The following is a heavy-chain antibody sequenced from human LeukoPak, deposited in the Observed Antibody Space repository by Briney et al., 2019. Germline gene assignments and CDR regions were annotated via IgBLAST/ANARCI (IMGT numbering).Heavy chain of an antibody. J-gene: IGHJ5*02. V-gene: IGHV4-61*02. CDR2: IYTSGST. D-gene: IGHD2-2*02. Sequence: SETLSLTCTVSGGSISSGSYYWSWIRQPAGKGLEWIGRIYTSGSTNYNPSLKSRVTISVDTSKNQFSLKLSSVTAADTAVYYCAKEGRRGYCSSTSCYTGWFDPWGQGTLVTVSS. CDR3: AKEGRRGYCSSTSCYTGWFDP. CDR1: GGSISSGSYY.